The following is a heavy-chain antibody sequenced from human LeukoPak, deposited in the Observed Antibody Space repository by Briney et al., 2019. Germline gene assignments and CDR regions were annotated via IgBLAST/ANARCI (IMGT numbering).Heavy chain of an antibody. J-gene: IGHJ4*02. D-gene: IGHD1-14*01. CDR3: ARGERVVYYDY. V-gene: IGHV3-53*01. CDR2: IYSGGST. CDR1: GFTVSSNY. Sequence: GASLRLSCAASGFTVSSNYMSWVRQAPGKGLEWVSVIYSGGSTYYADSVKGRFTISRDNSKNTLYLQMNSLRAEDTAVYYCARGERVVYYDYWSQGTLVTVSS.